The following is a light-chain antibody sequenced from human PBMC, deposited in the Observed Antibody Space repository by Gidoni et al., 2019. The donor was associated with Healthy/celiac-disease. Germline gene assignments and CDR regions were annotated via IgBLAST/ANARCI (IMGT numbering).Light chain of an antibody. CDR3: QQYYSTPYT. J-gene: IGKJ2*01. V-gene: IGKV4-1*01. CDR1: QSVLYSANNKNY. CDR2: WAS. Sequence: TGFTQSPAPLAVSLAERATINCKSSQSVLYSANNKNYLAWYQQKPGKPPKLLIYWASTRESGVPDRFSGSGSGTDFTLTISSLQAEDVAVYYCQQYYSTPYTFGQGTKLEIK.